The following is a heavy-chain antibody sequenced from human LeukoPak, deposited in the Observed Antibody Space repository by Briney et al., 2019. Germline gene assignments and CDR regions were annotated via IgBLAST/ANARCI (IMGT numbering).Heavy chain of an antibody. D-gene: IGHD5-24*01. V-gene: IGHV3-48*01. Sequence: GGSPRLSCAASGFTFSAYNMIWVRQAPGKGLEWLSYISGSSSVVYYADSVQGRFTISRDNAKNSLSLQMSSLRVEDTAVYYCVRDRTLGVRDGFILAWGQGTLVTVSS. CDR2: ISGSSSVV. J-gene: IGHJ5*02. CDR3: VRDRTLGVRDGFILA. CDR1: GFTFSAYN.